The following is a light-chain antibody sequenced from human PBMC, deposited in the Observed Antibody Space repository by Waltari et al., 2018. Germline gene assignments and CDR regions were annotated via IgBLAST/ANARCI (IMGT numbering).Light chain of an antibody. CDR1: SSDVGGYNY. CDR3: CSYAGSYTP. J-gene: IGLJ2*01. CDR2: AVS. V-gene: IGLV2-11*01. Sequence: QSALTQPRSVSGSPGQSVTISCPGTSSDVGGYNYVSLYQQHPGKAPKLMIYAVSKRPSGVPDRFSGSKSGNTASLTISGLQAEDEADYYCCSYAGSYTPFGGGTKLTVL.